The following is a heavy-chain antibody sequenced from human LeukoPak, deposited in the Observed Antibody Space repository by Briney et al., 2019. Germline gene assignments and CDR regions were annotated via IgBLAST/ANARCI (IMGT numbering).Heavy chain of an antibody. CDR1: GYTFTGYF. J-gene: IGHJ6*03. D-gene: IGHD6-6*01. CDR2: INPKSGGT. V-gene: IGHV1-2*02. CDR3: ARDLWGSSSGGGYSGNYYYYYMDV. Sequence: GASVKVSCKASGYTFTGYFMHWVRQAPGQGPEWMGWINPKSGGTNYVQKFQGRVSMTRYTSTSTFFMELRRLTSDDTAVYYCARDLWGSSSGGGYSGNYYYYYMDVWGKGTTVTVSS.